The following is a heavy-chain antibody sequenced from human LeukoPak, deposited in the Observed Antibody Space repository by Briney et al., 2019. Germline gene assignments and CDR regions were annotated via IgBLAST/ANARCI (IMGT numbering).Heavy chain of an antibody. CDR2: INPNNGGT. J-gene: IGHJ6*04. Sequence: GASVKVSCKASGYTFTGYYMHWVRQAPGQGLEWMGWINPNNGGTNYAQKFQGRVTMTRDTSISTAYMELSRLRSDDTAVYYCASAMYFNSSAGSVYLDVWGKGTTVTVSS. D-gene: IGHD2-2*01. V-gene: IGHV1-2*02. CDR3: ASAMYFNSSAGSVYLDV. CDR1: GYTFTGYY.